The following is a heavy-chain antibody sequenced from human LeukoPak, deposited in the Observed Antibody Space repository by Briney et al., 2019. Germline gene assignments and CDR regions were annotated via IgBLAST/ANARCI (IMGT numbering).Heavy chain of an antibody. V-gene: IGHV1-2*02. CDR3: ARGEARYNWNDLPGY. CDR1: GYTFTGYY. J-gene: IGHJ4*02. D-gene: IGHD1-1*01. CDR2: INPNSGGT. Sequence: ASVKVSCKASGYTFTGYYMHWVRQAPGQGLEWMGWINPNSGGTNHAQKFQGRVTMTRDTSISTAYMELSRLRSDDTAVYYCARGEARYNWNDLPGYWGQGTLVTVSS.